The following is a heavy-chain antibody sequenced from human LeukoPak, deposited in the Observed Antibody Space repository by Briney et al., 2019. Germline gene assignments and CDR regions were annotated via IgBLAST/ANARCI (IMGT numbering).Heavy chain of an antibody. J-gene: IGHJ6*02. Sequence: ASVKVSCKASGYTFTSYDINWVRQATGQGLEWMGWMNPNSGITGYAQKFQGRVTMTRNTSISTAYMELSSLRSEDTAVYYCARDQAVYYDSTYDMDVWGQGTTVTVSS. CDR2: MNPNSGIT. D-gene: IGHD3-22*01. CDR3: ARDQAVYYDSTYDMDV. CDR1: GYTFTSYD. V-gene: IGHV1-8*01.